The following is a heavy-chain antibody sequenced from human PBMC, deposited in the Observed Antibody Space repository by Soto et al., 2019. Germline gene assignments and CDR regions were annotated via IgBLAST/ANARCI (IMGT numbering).Heavy chain of an antibody. CDR3: ARLQAAAGDNDLTFDY. CDR1: GYSFTSYW. J-gene: IGHJ4*02. V-gene: IGHV5-10-1*01. CDR2: VDPSDTYT. D-gene: IGHD6-13*01. Sequence: EVPLVQSGAEVKKPGESLRISCKGSGYSFTSYWISWVRQMPGKGLEWMGRVDPSDTYTTYSPSFQGHVTISADKSISTAYLQWSSLKASDSAMYYCARLQAAAGDNDLTFDYWGQGTLVTVSS.